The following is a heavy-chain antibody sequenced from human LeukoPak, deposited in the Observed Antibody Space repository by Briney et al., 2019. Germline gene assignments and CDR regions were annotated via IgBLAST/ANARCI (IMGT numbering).Heavy chain of an antibody. V-gene: IGHV1-2*02. Sequence: GASVKVSCKASGYTLTDYYIHWVRQAPGQGLEWMGWINPNSGVTNYAQKFQGRVTPTRDTPISTAYMEVSRLRSDDTAVYYCARAHMTTVTLGDYWGQGTLVTVSS. CDR1: GYTLTDYY. D-gene: IGHD4-11*01. CDR2: INPNSGVT. CDR3: ARAHMTTVTLGDY. J-gene: IGHJ4*02.